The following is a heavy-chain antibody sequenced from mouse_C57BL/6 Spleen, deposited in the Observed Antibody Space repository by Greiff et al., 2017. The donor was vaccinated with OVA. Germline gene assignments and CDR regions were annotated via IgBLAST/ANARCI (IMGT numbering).Heavy chain of an antibody. D-gene: IGHD6-1*01. J-gene: IGHJ4*01. Sequence: QVQLQQPGAELVKPGASVKLSCKASGYTFTSYWMHWVKQRPGQGLEWIGMIHPNSGSTNYNEKFKSKATLTVDKSSSTAYMQLSSLTSEDSAVYYCAREAFHPGMDYWGQGTSVTVSS. CDR3: AREAFHPGMDY. CDR1: GYTFTSYW. V-gene: IGHV1-64*01. CDR2: IHPNSGST.